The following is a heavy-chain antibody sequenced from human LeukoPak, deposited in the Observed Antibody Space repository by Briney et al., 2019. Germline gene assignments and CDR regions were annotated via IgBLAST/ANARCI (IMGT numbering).Heavy chain of an antibody. CDR2: INPSGGST. V-gene: IGHV1-46*01. Sequence: ASVKVSCKASGYTFTGYYIHWVRQAPGQGLEWMGIINPSGGSTSYAQKFQGRVTMTRDMSTSTVYMELSSLRSEDTAVYYCARDRPPRIAVAGPNWFDPWGQGTLVTVSS. CDR3: ARDRPPRIAVAGPNWFDP. CDR1: GYTFTGYY. J-gene: IGHJ5*02. D-gene: IGHD6-19*01.